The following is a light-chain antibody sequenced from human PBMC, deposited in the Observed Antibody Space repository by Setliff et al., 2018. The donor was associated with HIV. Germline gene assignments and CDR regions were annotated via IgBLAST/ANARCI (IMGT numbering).Light chain of an antibody. J-gene: IGLJ1*01. CDR1: ALPKQY. CDR3: QSADSSGTYV. Sequence: SYELPQPPSVSVSPGQTARITCSGDALPKQYAYWYQQKPGQAPVVVIYKDSERPSGIPERFSGSSSGTTVTLTISGVQAEDEADYYCQSADSSGTYVFGTGTKVTVL. CDR2: KDS. V-gene: IGLV3-25*03.